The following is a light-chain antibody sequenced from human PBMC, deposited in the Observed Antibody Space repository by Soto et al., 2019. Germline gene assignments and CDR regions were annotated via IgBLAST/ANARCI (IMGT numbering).Light chain of an antibody. CDR1: QSVTNT. CDR3: QHYNNWPLT. J-gene: IGKJ4*01. CDR2: GAS. V-gene: IGKV3-15*01. Sequence: EIVMTQSPATLSVSLGERATLSCRASQSVTNTLAWYQQKPGQAPRLLIYGASTRATGVPARFSGSGSGTQFTLTISSLQSEDFAVYYCQHYNNWPLTFGGGTKVEIK.